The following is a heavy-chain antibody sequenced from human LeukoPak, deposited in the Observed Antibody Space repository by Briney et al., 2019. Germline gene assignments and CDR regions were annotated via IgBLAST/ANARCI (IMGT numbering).Heavy chain of an antibody. CDR3: ARIPMTATRDY. CDR2: ISYDGSNK. J-gene: IGHJ4*02. V-gene: IGHV3-30-3*01. CDR1: GFTFSSYA. Sequence: GGSLRLSCAASGFTFSSYAMHWVRQAPGKGLEWVAVISYDGSNKYYADSVKGRFTISRDNAKNSLYLQMDSLRAEDTAVYYCARIPMTATRDYWGQGTLVTVSS. D-gene: IGHD5-24*01.